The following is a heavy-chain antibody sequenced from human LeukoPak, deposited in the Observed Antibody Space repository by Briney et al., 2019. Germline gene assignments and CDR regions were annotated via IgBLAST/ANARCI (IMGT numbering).Heavy chain of an antibody. CDR1: GSSISSDYY. Sequence: SETLSLTCAVSGSSISSDYYWSWIRQPPGKGLEWIGSSHHNGRTYYSPSLKSRATISVDTSKNQFSLRLSSVIAADTALYFCSRESSSSSDCWGQGTLVTVSS. V-gene: IGHV4-38-2*02. J-gene: IGHJ4*02. CDR3: SRESSSSSDC. CDR2: SHHNGRT. D-gene: IGHD6-6*01.